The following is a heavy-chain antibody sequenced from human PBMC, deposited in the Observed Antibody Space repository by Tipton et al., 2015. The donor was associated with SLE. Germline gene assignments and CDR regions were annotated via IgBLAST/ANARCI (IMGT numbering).Heavy chain of an antibody. D-gene: IGHD1-26*01. CDR1: GGSFSGYY. V-gene: IGHV4-34*01. CDR2: INHSGST. J-gene: IGHJ4*02. Sequence: TLSLTCAVYGGSFSGYYWSWIRQPPGMGLEWIGEINHSGSTNYNPSLKSRVTISVDKSKNQFSLKLSSVTAADTAVYYCARGNGWELPRYYFDYWGQGTLVTVSS. CDR3: ARGNGWELPRYYFDY.